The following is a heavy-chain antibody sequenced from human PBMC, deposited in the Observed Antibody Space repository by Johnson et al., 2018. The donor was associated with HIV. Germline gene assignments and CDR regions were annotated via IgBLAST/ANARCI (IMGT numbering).Heavy chain of an antibody. CDR2: ISSSGTTI. V-gene: IGHV3-11*04. CDR1: GFTFSDYY. D-gene: IGHD1-1*01. CDR3: AVLTTGGLRVGNFDI. Sequence: QVQLVESGGGLVKPGGSLRLSCAASGFTFSDYYMTWIRQAPGKGLEWVSYISSSGTTIYYADSVKGRFTISRDNAKNSLNLQMNSLRAEDTAVYYRAVLTTGGLRVGNFDIWGQGTMVTVSS. J-gene: IGHJ3*02.